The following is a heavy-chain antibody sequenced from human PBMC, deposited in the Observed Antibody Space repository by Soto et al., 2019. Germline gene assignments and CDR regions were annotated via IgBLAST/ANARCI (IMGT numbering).Heavy chain of an antibody. V-gene: IGHV4-61*08. J-gene: IGHJ5*02. CDR1: GGSIDSGDYY. Sequence: PSETLSLTCTVSGGSIDSGDYYWSWIRQPPGKGLEWIGYVYYSGTTNYNPFLKSRVTLSLDKSKNQFSLKMNSVTAADTAVYYCATDLIAPPNYFVPWCQGTLVTVSS. CDR3: ATDLIAPPNYFVP. CDR2: VYYSGTT. D-gene: IGHD4-4*01.